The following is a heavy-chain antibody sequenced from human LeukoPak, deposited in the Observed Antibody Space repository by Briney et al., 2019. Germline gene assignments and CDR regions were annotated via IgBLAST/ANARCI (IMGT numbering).Heavy chain of an antibody. V-gene: IGHV4-4*02. Sequence: SETLSLTCAVSGGSISSNTWWCWVRQPPGKGLEWVGEISRSGRTNYNPSLKSRVTISSDTSNSQISLELRSVTVADTAVYYCARVGAVAGTLVFDYWGQGTLVTVSS. J-gene: IGHJ4*02. CDR1: GGSISSNTW. CDR2: ISRSGRT. D-gene: IGHD6-19*01. CDR3: ARVGAVAGTLVFDY.